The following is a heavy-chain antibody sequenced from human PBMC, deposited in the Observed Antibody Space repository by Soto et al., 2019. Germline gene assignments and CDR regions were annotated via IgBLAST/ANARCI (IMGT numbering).Heavy chain of an antibody. CDR1: GYTFTNYA. CDR3: ARDDFDSSGFDY. J-gene: IGHJ4*02. D-gene: IGHD3-22*01. CDR2: VNAGNGNR. Sequence: QIQLVQSGAEVKKPGASVTVSCKASGYTFTNYAIHWVRQAPGQSLEWMGWVNAGNGNRKLSQQFQGRVTVTRDTSATTVYMELRSLRSEDTAVYYCARDDFDSSGFDYWGQGTLVTVSS. V-gene: IGHV1-3*01.